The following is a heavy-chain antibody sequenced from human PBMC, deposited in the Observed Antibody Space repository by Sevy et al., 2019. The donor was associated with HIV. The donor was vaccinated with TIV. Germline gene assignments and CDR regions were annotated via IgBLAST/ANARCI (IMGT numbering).Heavy chain of an antibody. CDR2: VYPGDSDT. CDR1: GYIFAHYW. D-gene: IGHD4-17*01. V-gene: IGHV5-51*01. Sequence: GESLKISCTASGYIFAHYWIGSVRHMPDKGLEWVGMVYPGDSDTRYSPSFEGHVAISADKSTNTAYLQTSVLKASDTAIYYCATTLTTYPYFFQFWGQGTPVTVSS. J-gene: IGHJ4*02. CDR3: ATTLTTYPYFFQF.